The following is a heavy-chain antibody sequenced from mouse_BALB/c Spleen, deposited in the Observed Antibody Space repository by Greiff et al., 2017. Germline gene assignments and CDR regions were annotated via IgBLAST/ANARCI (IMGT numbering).Heavy chain of an antibody. CDR3: ARDSSGYPYFDY. V-gene: IGHV5-9-4*01. J-gene: IGHJ2*01. Sequence: EVQGVESGGGLVKPGGSLKLSCAASGFTFSSYAMSWVRQSPEKRLEWVAEISSGGSYTYYPDTVTGRFTISRDNAKNTLYLEMSSLRSEDTAMYYCARDSSGYPYFDYWGQGTTLTVSS. CDR2: ISSGGSYT. CDR1: GFTFSSYA. D-gene: IGHD3-1*01.